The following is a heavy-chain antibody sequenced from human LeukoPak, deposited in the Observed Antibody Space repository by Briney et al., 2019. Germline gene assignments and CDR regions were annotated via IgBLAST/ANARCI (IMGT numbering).Heavy chain of an antibody. Sequence: PGGSLRLSCAASGFTLRTYWMIWVRQAPGKGLEWVANIKEDGSEEYYVDSVKGRFTISRDNAKNSLYLQMNSLRAEDTAVYFCGRQYCSGGSCYSAFDIWGQGTMVTVSS. J-gene: IGHJ3*02. D-gene: IGHD2-15*01. CDR3: GRQYCSGGSCYSAFDI. V-gene: IGHV3-7*04. CDR2: IKEDGSEE. CDR1: GFTLRTYW.